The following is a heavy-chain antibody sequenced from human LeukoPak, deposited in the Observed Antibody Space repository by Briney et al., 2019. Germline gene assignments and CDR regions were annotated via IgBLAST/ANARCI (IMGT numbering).Heavy chain of an antibody. Sequence: GGSLRLSCAAAGFSFSTYAMSWVRQAPGKGLEWVSTITGGGTYYADSVRGRFTISRDNSKNTLFLQMNSLRAEDTAVYSCAKDLSGRSYSYYYLDVWGRGTTVTVSS. CDR2: ITGGGT. CDR3: AKDLSGRSYSYYYLDV. CDR1: GFSFSTYA. D-gene: IGHD1-26*01. J-gene: IGHJ6*03. V-gene: IGHV3-23*01.